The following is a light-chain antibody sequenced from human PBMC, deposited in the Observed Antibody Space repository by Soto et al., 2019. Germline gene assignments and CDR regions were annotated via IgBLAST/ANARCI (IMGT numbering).Light chain of an antibody. V-gene: IGKV1-5*03. CDR3: QQYNGYSRT. J-gene: IGKJ1*01. CDR1: QSISIW. Sequence: DIQMTQSPSTLSASVGDRVTITCRASQSISIWLAWYQQKPGKAPKLLIYKASSLETGVPSRFSGYGSGTEFTLTISSLQPDDFATYYCQQYNGYSRTFGQGTKVEIK. CDR2: KAS.